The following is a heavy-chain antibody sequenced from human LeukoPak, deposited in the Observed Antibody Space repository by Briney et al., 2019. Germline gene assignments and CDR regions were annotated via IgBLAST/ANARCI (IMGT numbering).Heavy chain of an antibody. CDR2: IIPIFGTA. J-gene: IGHJ4*02. CDR3: ARGYCSGGSCYAADY. Sequence: VASVKVSCKASGGTFSSYAISWVRQAPGQGLEWMGGIIPIFGTANYAQKFQGRVTITADESTSTAYMELSSLRSEDTAVYYCARGYCSGGSCYAADYWGQGTLVTVSS. V-gene: IGHV1-69*13. CDR1: GGTFSSYA. D-gene: IGHD2-15*01.